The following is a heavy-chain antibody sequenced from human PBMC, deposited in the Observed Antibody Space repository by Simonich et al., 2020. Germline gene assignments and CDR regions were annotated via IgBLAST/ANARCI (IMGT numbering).Heavy chain of an antibody. D-gene: IGHD3-10*01. CDR1: GYTFPGYY. CDR2: INPNSGGT. J-gene: IGHJ6*02. Sequence: GAEVKKPGASVKVSCKASGYTFPGYYMHWVRQAPGQGLEWMGRINPNSGGTNYAQKFQGRVTMTRDTSISTAYMELSRLRSDDTAVYYCARVPGIYYYYGMDVWGQGTTVTVSS. V-gene: IGHV1-2*06. CDR3: ARVPGIYYYYGMDV.